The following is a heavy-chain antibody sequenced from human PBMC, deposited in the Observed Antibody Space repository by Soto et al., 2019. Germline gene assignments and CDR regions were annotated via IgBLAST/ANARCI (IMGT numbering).Heavy chain of an antibody. D-gene: IGHD6-13*01. CDR1: GDTFNSYY. V-gene: IGHV1-46*02. CDR3: ARVEKEDSSSFGY. Sequence: VKVSCKASGDTFNSYYMHWVRQAPGQVLEWMGIINPSGGSTSYAQKFQGRVTMTRETSTSTVYMELSSLRSEDTAVYYCARVEKEDSSSFGYWGQGTLVNVSS. CDR2: INPSGGST. J-gene: IGHJ4*02.